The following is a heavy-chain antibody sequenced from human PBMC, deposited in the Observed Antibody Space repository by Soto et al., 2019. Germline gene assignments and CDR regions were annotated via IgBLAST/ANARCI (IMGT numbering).Heavy chain of an antibody. D-gene: IGHD3-10*01. Sequence: PGESLKISCKGSGYSFTSYFIGWVRQMPGKGLEWMGIIYPGDSDTRYSPSFQGQVTISADKSISTAYLQWSSLKASDTAMYYCARQFSWPNNYGSGLGRAAFDIWGQGTMVTVSS. CDR2: IYPGDSDT. V-gene: IGHV5-51*01. CDR1: GYSFTSYF. CDR3: ARQFSWPNNYGSGLGRAAFDI. J-gene: IGHJ3*02.